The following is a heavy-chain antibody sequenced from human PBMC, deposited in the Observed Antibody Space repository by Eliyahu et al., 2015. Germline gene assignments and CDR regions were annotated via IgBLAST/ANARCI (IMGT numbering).Heavy chain of an antibody. CDR1: GXXXGSXV. D-gene: IGHD3-3*01. CDR3: AKDRGNFWSHPFDY. J-gene: IGHJ4*02. V-gene: IGHV3-23*04. Sequence: EVQLVESGGGLVQPGGSLRLSCAGSGXXXGSXVMAWVRQAPGKGLEWVSSISGVGADTYYADSVKGRFTISRDNSKSTLYLQMNSLRAEDTALYFCAKDRGNFWSHPFDYWGQGTPVTVSS. CDR2: ISGVGADT.